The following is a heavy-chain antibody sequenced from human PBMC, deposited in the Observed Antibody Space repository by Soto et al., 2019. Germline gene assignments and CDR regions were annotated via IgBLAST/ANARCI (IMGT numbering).Heavy chain of an antibody. V-gene: IGHV3-23*01. Sequence: EVQLLEFGGCLIQPGGSLRLSYAASAFTFTTYAMRWVSQAPGKGMEWVSAISASGDITYYPDSLKGRFTISRDSSKNTLYFQMNCLRAEDTAIYYCVKDSNFIAGGSNHWGQGTLVSVSS. CDR1: AFTFTTYA. D-gene: IGHD3-10*01. J-gene: IGHJ4*02. CDR3: VKDSNFIAGGSNH. CDR2: ISASGDIT.